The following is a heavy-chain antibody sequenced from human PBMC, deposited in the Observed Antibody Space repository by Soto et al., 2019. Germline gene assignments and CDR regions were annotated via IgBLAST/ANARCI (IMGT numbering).Heavy chain of an antibody. CDR3: ARESEDLTSNFDY. CDR2: ISSTTNYI. J-gene: IGHJ4*02. Sequence: GGSLRLSCAASGFTFTRYSMNWVRQAPGKGLEWVSSISSTTNYIYYADSMKGRFTVSRDNAKDSVYLEMNSLSAEDTAVYYCARESEDLTSNFDYWGQGTLVTVSS. CDR1: GFTFTRYS. V-gene: IGHV3-21*01.